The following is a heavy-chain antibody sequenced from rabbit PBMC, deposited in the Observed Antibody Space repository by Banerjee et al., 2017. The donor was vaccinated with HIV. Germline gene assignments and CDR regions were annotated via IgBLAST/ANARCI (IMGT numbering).Heavy chain of an antibody. CDR3: ARYTSGWNYFNL. V-gene: IGHV1S43*01. CDR2: INTGSGTT. J-gene: IGHJ4*01. Sequence: QSLEESGGDLVKPEGSLTLTCTASGFSLSSYNIQWVRQAPGKGLEWIGYINTGSGTTDYANWVNGRFTISRSTSLNTVTLQMTYLTGADTATYFCARYTSGWNYFNLWGQGTLVTVS. CDR1: GFSLSSYN. D-gene: IGHD4-1*01.